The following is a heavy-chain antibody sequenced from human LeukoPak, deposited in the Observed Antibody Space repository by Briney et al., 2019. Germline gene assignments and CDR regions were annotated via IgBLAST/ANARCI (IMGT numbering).Heavy chain of an antibody. V-gene: IGHV4-34*01. CDR2: IYYSGST. D-gene: IGHD6-19*01. Sequence: PSETLSLTCAVYGGSFSGYYWSWIRQPPGKGLEWIGSIYYSGSTYYNPSLKSRVTISVDTSKNQFSLKLSSVTAADTAVYYCATPGIAVAGTGWGQGTLVTVSS. CDR1: GGSFSGYY. CDR3: ATPGIAVAGTG. J-gene: IGHJ4*02.